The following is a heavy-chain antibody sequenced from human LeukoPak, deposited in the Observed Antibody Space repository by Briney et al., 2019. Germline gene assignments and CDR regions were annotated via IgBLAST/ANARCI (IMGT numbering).Heavy chain of an antibody. CDR2: ISGSGGST. D-gene: IGHD6-13*01. CDR3: AKSPLTYSSSWYGY. CDR1: GFTFSSYA. Sequence: PGGSLRLSCAASGFTFSSYAMSWVRQAPGKGVGWVSAISGSGGSTYYADSVKGRFTISRDNSKNTLYLQMNSLRAEDTAVYYCAKSPLTYSSSWYGYWGQGTLVTVSS. V-gene: IGHV3-23*01. J-gene: IGHJ4*02.